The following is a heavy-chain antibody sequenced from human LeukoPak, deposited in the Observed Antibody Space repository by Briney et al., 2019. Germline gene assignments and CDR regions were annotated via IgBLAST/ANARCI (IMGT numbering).Heavy chain of an antibody. Sequence: PSETLSLTCAVSGGSISSSNWWSWVRQPPGKGLEWIGEIYHSGSTNYNPSLKSRVTISVDTSKNQFSLKLSPVTAADTAVYYCAREGMRRHFDYWGQGTLVTVSS. V-gene: IGHV4-4*02. D-gene: IGHD6-13*01. CDR3: AREGMRRHFDY. CDR1: GGSISSSNW. J-gene: IGHJ4*02. CDR2: IYHSGST.